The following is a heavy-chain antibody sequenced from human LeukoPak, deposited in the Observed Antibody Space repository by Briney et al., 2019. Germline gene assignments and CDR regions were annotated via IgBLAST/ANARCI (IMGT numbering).Heavy chain of an antibody. V-gene: IGHV3-30-3*01. Sequence: PGGSLRLSCAASGFTFSSYAMHWVRQAPGKGLEWVAVISYDGSNKYYADSVKGRFTISRDNSKNTLYLQMNSLRAEDTAVYYCARDVPNYGSGSSMDVWGQGTTVTVSS. CDR3: ARDVPNYGSGSSMDV. CDR1: GFTFSSYA. J-gene: IGHJ6*02. D-gene: IGHD3-10*01. CDR2: ISYDGSNK.